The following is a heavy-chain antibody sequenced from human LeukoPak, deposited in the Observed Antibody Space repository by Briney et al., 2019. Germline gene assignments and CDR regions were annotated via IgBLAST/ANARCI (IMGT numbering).Heavy chain of an antibody. CDR2: IEWDDEK. CDR1: GFSLRTSGMS. J-gene: IGHJ4*02. V-gene: IGHV2-70*01. D-gene: IGHD3-10*01. Sequence: SGPALVKPTQTLTLTRTFSGFSLRTSGMSVSWIRQPPGKALEWLALIEWDDEKYYSTSLKTRLTISKDTSKNQVVLTMTNMDPMDTATYYCARLSYGSKSPLDYWGQGTLVTVSS. CDR3: ARLSYGSKSPLDY.